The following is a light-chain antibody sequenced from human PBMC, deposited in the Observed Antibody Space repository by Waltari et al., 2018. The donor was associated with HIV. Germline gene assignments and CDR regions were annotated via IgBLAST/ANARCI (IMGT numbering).Light chain of an antibody. J-gene: IGLJ2*01. V-gene: IGLV2-14*01. Sequence: QSALTQPASVAGSPGQSITISCTGTTSDFGLYDFISCYQQHPGAVPRVIIYEVFRRPSGVSSRFSGSKSGNTASLTISWLQTEDEADYYCTSFTSNYTVIFGGGTKVTVL. CDR3: TSFTSNYTVI. CDR2: EVF. CDR1: TSDFGLYDF.